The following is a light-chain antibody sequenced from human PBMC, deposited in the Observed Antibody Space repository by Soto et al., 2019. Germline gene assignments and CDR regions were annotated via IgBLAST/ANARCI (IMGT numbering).Light chain of an antibody. CDR3: SSSAGRNNPVV. J-gene: IGLJ2*01. V-gene: IGLV2-8*01. CDR2: GVS. CDR1: SGDVGAYNS. Sequence: QSALTQPPSASGSPGQSVTISCTGTSGDVGAYNSVSWYQQHPGKAPKLMIYGVSTRPSGVPDRFSGSKSGSTASLTVSGLQADDEADYYCSSSAGRNNPVVFGGGTKLTVL.